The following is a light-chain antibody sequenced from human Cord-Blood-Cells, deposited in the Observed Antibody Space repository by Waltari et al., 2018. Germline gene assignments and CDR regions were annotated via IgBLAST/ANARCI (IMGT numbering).Light chain of an antibody. Sequence: SYELPQPPSLSVSPGQTASITCSGDKLGDKYACWYQQKPGQSPVLVIYQDSKRPSGIPERFSGSNSGNTATLTISGTQAMDEADYYCQAWDSSTRVFGGGTKLTVL. V-gene: IGLV3-1*01. CDR3: QAWDSSTRV. J-gene: IGLJ3*02. CDR1: KLGDKY. CDR2: QDS.